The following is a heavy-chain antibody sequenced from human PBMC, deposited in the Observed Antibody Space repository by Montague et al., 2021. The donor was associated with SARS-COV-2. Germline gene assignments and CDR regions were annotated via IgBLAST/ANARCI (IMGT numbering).Heavy chain of an antibody. D-gene: IGHD1-1*01. CDR1: GDTVSSNSAT. J-gene: IGHJ6*02. V-gene: IGHV6-1*01. Sequence: CPISGDTVSSNSATWNWVRQSPSRGLEWLGRTYYRSKWYNDYAVXVRGRVTINPDTSKNQFSLQLNSVTPEDTAIYYCTSGREGNYNVMDVWGQGTTVTVSS. CDR3: TSGREGNYNVMDV. CDR2: TYYRSKWYN.